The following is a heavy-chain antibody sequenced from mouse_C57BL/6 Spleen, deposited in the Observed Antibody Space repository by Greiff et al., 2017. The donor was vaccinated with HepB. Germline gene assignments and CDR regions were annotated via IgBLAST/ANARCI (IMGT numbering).Heavy chain of an antibody. CDR3: TRLYYDYDGGDFDY. Sequence: EVQLVESGGGLVQPGGSLKLSCAASGFTFSDAWMDWVRQSPEKGLEWVAEIRNKANNHATYYAESVKGRFTISRDESKSSVYLQMNSLRAEDTGIYYGTRLYYDYDGGDFDYWGQGTTLTVSS. V-gene: IGHV6-6*01. CDR2: IRNKANNHAT. CDR1: GFTFSDAW. D-gene: IGHD2-4*01. J-gene: IGHJ2*01.